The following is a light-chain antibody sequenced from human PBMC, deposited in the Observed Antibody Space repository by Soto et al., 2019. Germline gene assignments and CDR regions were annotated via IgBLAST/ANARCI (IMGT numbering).Light chain of an antibody. V-gene: IGKV1-5*03. CDR3: QHYNSYSGA. Sequence: DIQMTQSPSTLSGSVGDRVTITCRASQSISSWLVWYHQKPGKAPKLLIYDASTLESGIPSRYSGSGSGTEFTFTISSLQSDDFATYYCQHYNSYSGAFGQGTKVDIK. CDR2: DAS. J-gene: IGKJ1*01. CDR1: QSISSW.